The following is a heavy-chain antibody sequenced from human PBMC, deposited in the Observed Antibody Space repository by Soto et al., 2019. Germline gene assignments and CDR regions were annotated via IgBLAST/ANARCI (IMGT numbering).Heavy chain of an antibody. Sequence: GGSLRLSCTASGFTFTNYAMSWARQAPGKGLEWVSTISGSGVRTYYADSVKGRFTISRDNSKNTLDLQMNSLRAEDTAIYYCAKDHAREQFVRGENWFDSWGQGTLVTVSS. CDR2: ISGSGVRT. D-gene: IGHD6-6*01. CDR1: GFTFTNYA. CDR3: AKDHAREQFVRGENWFDS. J-gene: IGHJ5*01. V-gene: IGHV3-23*01.